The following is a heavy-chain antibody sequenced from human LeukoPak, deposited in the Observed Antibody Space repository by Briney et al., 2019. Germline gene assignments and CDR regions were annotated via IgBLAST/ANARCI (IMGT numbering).Heavy chain of an antibody. V-gene: IGHV3-74*01. J-gene: IGHJ1*01. CDR2: INNDGSTT. CDR3: ARVSGPGMNEYFHL. D-gene: IGHD3-10*01. CDR1: GFTFSEAS. Sequence: PGGSLRLSCAASGFTFSEASMHWVRQAPGKGLVWVSRINNDGSTTRYADSVKGRFTISRDNAKNTLYLQMNSLRAEDTAVYYCARVSGPGMNEYFHLWGQGTLVTVSS.